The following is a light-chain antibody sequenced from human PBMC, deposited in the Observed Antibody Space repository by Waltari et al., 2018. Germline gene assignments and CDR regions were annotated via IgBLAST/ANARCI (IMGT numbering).Light chain of an antibody. J-gene: IGLJ2*01. CDR2: NVN. CDR1: STDVGGYHY. Sequence: QSALTQPASVSGSPGPSITISCTGTSTDVGGYHYVSWYQQHPGKAPKLLIYNVNNRPSGISNRFSGSKSGNTASLTISGLQDEDEADYYCSSYSPSTTLGIFGGGTRLTVL. CDR3: SSYSPSTTLGI. V-gene: IGLV2-14*03.